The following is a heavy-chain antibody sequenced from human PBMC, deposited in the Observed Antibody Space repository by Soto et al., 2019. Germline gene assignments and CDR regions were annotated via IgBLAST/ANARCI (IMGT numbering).Heavy chain of an antibody. CDR1: GFTFSDYY. D-gene: IGHD2-2*01. CDR3: TRDPDTSSKIDY. Sequence: GGSLRLSCAASGFTFSDYYMSWIRQAPGKGLEWVSYISSSGSPLYYADSVKGRFTISRDNAKNSLYLQMNSLRAEDTALYYCTRDPDTSSKIDYWGQGTLVTVPS. V-gene: IGHV3-11*01. J-gene: IGHJ4*02. CDR2: ISSSGSPL.